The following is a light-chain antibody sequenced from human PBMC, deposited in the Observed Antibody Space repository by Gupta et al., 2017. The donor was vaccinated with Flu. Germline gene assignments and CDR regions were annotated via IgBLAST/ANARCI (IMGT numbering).Light chain of an antibody. CDR1: QSLVYSDGNTV. CDR2: LVS. V-gene: IGKV2-30*01. CDR3: MQGAHWQLA. J-gene: IGKJ1*01. Sequence: VALGQPASLSCRFSQSLVYSDGNTVLHGFQQRPGQSPRRRSYLVSHRDSGVPDRFSGSGSGNDFTLKISRVEAEDVGVDFCMQGAHWQLALGQGTTLEIK.